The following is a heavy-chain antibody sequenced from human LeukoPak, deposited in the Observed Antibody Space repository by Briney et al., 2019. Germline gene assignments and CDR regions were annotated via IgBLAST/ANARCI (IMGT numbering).Heavy chain of an antibody. CDR3: ARNLAVAPHAYYFDY. J-gene: IGHJ4*02. CDR2: INTGDGNT. Sequence: ASVKVSCKASGYTFTSYGISWMRQAPGQRLEWMGWINTGDGNTKYSQEFQGRITITRDTSASTAYMELSSLRSGDMAVYYCARNLAVAPHAYYFDYWGQGTLVTVSS. CDR1: GYTFTSYG. V-gene: IGHV1-3*03. D-gene: IGHD6-19*01.